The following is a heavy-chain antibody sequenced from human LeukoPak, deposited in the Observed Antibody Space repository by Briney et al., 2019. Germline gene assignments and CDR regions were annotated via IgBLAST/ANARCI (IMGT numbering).Heavy chain of an antibody. V-gene: IGHV3-74*01. CDR1: GFTFRSYW. D-gene: IGHD3-16*01. J-gene: IGHJ4*02. CDR2: IDLDGSST. CDR3: ARDPPWD. Sequence: GGSLRLSCAASGFTFRSYWMHWVRQAPGKGLEWVSRIDLDGSSTFADSVKGRLTMSRDNAKNMVYLQMNSLRAEDTAVYYCARDPPWDWGQGTLVSVSS.